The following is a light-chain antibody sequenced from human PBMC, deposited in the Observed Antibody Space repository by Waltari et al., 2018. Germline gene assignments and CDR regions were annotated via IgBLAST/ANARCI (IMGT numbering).Light chain of an antibody. V-gene: IGLV3-21*02. Sequence: YVLTQPPSVSVAPGQTATITCGAANQESKFVHCYQLRPVHSPLLVFYEQPVRSCTRFSRSNSAPASTRTSMRVDAGDEADYYCQSWDSSTDHWVFGGGTKLTVL. CDR3: QSWDSSTDHWV. CDR1: NQESKF. J-gene: IGLJ3*02.